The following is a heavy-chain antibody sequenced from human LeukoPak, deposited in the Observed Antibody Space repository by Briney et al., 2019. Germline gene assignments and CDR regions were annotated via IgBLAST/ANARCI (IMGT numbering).Heavy chain of an antibody. CDR1: GFTFSSYW. D-gene: IGHD3-22*01. V-gene: IGHV3-74*01. Sequence: PGGSLRLSCAASGFTFSSYWMHWVRQAPGKGLVWVSRINSDVSSTSYADSVKGRFTISRDNAKNTLYLQMNSLRAEDTAVYYCARDPEKNYYDSSGYYNKWGQGTLVTVSS. CDR3: ARDPEKNYYDSSGYYNK. CDR2: INSDVSST. J-gene: IGHJ4*02.